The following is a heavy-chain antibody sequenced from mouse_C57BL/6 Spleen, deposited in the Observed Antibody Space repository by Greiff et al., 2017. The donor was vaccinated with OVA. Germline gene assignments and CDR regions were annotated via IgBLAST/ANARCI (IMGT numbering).Heavy chain of an antibody. CDR3: ARSGYYGSRNYAMDY. D-gene: IGHD1-1*01. Sequence: QVQLQQPGAELVKPGASVKMSCKASGYTFTSYWITWVKQRPGQGLEWIGDIHPGSGSTNYNEKFKSKATLTVDTSSSTAYMQLSSLTSEDSAVYYCARSGYYGSRNYAMDYWGQGTSVTVSS. J-gene: IGHJ4*01. V-gene: IGHV1-55*01. CDR1: GYTFTSYW. CDR2: IHPGSGST.